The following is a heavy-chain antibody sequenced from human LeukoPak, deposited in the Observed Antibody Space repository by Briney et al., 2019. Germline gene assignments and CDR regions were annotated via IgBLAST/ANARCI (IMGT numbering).Heavy chain of an antibody. CDR2: ISSNGGST. CDR1: GFTFSSYA. J-gene: IGHJ3*02. CDR3: AKSPSNRYCSSTSCYNLDI. Sequence: PGGSLRLSCAASGFTFSSYAMHWVRQAPGKGLEYVSAISSNGGSTYYANSVKGRFTISRDNSKNTLYLQMNSLRAEDTAVYYCAKSPSNRYCSSTSCYNLDIWGQGTMVTVSS. V-gene: IGHV3-64*01. D-gene: IGHD2-2*02.